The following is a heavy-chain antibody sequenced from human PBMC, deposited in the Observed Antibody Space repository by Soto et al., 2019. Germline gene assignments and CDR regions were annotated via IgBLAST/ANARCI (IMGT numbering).Heavy chain of an antibody. J-gene: IGHJ6*02. CDR3: ARYAGFGSDFWSGYKYYYYGMDV. CDR2: IYYSGST. D-gene: IGHD3-3*01. Sequence: SETLSLTCTVSGGSISSGDYYWSWIRQPPGKGLEWIGYIYYSGSTYYNPSLKSRVTISVDTSKNQFSLKLSSVTAADTAVYYCARYAGFGSDFWSGYKYYYYGMDVWGQGTTVTVSS. V-gene: IGHV4-30-4*01. CDR1: GGSISSGDYY.